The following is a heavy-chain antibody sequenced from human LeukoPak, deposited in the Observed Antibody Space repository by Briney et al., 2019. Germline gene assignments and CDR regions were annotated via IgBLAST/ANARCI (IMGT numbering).Heavy chain of an antibody. CDR3: AKSIAVAGVGGGRILDY. Sequence: PGRSLRLSCAASGFTFDDYAMHWVRQAPGKGLEWVAFIRYDGSTKYYADSVNGRFTISRDNSKNTLYLQMNSLRADDRAVYYCAKSIAVAGVGGGRILDYWGQGTLVTVSS. CDR1: GFTFDDYA. V-gene: IGHV3-30*02. CDR2: IRYDGSTK. D-gene: IGHD6-19*01. J-gene: IGHJ4*02.